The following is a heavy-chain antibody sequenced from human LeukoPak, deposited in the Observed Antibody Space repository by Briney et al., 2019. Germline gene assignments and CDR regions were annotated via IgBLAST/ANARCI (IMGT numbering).Heavy chain of an antibody. V-gene: IGHV4-34*01. CDR1: GGSFSGYY. J-gene: IGHJ4*02. CDR3: ARGSFHFAEVQDY. D-gene: IGHD3-3*02. Sequence: SETLSLTCAVYGGSFSGYYWSWIRQPPGKGREGIGEINHSGSTNYNPSLKSRVTISVDASKNQFSLKLSSVTAADTAVYYCARGSFHFAEVQDYWGQGTLVTVSS. CDR2: INHSGST.